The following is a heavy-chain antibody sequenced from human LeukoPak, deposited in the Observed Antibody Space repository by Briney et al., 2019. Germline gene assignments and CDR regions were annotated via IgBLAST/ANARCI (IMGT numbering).Heavy chain of an antibody. CDR2: IYYSGST. J-gene: IGHJ4*02. CDR1: GGSISSYY. Sequence: SETLSLTCTVSGGSISSYYWSWIRQPPGKGLEWIGYIYYSGSTNYNPSLKSRVTISVDTSKNQFSLKLSSVTAADTAVYYCARDLIYGDYYYWGQGTLVTVSS. CDR3: ARDLIYGDYYY. D-gene: IGHD4-17*01. V-gene: IGHV4-59*12.